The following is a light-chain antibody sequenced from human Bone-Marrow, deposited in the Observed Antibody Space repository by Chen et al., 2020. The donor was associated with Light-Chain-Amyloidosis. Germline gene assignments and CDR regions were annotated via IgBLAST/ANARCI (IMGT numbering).Light chain of an antibody. CDR1: QSVSTY. J-gene: IGKJ4*01. Sequence: EIVLTQSPATLSFSPGERPTLSCRASQSVSTYLAWYQQKPGQAPRLLIYHSSNRATGIPARFSGRGSGTDFTLTINGLEPEDFAVYYCQHRFNWPLSFGGGTRVDIK. CDR3: QHRFNWPLS. CDR2: HSS. V-gene: IGKV3-11*01.